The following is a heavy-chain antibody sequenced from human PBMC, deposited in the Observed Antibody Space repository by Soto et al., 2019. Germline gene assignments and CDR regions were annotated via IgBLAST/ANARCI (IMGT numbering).Heavy chain of an antibody. D-gene: IGHD3-3*01. Sequence: GGSLRLSCAASGFTFSSYGMHWVRQAPGKGLEWVAVIWYDGSNKYYADSVKGRFTISRDNSKNTLYLQMNSLRAEDTAVYYCARDSARRNFWSGYSTYYYGMDVWGQGTTVTVSS. V-gene: IGHV3-33*01. CDR1: GFTFSSYG. CDR2: IWYDGSNK. CDR3: ARDSARRNFWSGYSTYYYGMDV. J-gene: IGHJ6*02.